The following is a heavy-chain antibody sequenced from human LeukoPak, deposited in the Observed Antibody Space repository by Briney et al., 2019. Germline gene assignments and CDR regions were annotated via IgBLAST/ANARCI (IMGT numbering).Heavy chain of an antibody. CDR1: GGSISSGDYY. CDR2: IYYSGST. J-gene: IGHJ4*02. Sequence: SQTLSLTCTVSGGSISSGDYYWSWIRQPPGKGLEWIGYIYYSGSTYYNPSLKSRVTISVDTSKNQFSLKLSSVTAADTAVYYCAPTRYSSGWSWLDYWGQGTLVTVSS. V-gene: IGHV4-30-4*08. D-gene: IGHD6-19*01. CDR3: APTRYSSGWSWLDY.